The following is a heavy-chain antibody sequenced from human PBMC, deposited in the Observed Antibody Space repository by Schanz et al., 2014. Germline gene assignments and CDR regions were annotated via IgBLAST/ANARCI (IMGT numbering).Heavy chain of an antibody. D-gene: IGHD2-15*01. V-gene: IGHV3-7*05. CDR1: GFTFSTYA. CDR3: AKGMGYCSGGTCYDYYYYGLDV. CDR2: IKQDGSEK. J-gene: IGHJ6*02. Sequence: EVQLLDSGGGLVQPGGSLRLSCAASGFTFSTYAMSWVRQAPGKGLEWVANIKQDGSEKYYADSVKGRFTMSRDNSKNTLYLQMNSLRAEDTAVFYCAKGMGYCSGGTCYDYYYYGLDVWGQGTTVTVSS.